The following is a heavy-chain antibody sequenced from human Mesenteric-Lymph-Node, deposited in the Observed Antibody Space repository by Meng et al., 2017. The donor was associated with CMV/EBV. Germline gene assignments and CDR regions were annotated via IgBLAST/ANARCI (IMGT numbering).Heavy chain of an antibody. D-gene: IGHD3-3*01. Sequence: SSYDMRWVSKDPGKGLEYVSAINSNGGSTYYADYVKGRFTISRDNSKNTLYLQMGSLRAEDMAVYYCARAYYDFWRGYYTDRSYFDYWGQGTLVTVSS. CDR3: ARAYYDFWRGYYTDRSYFDY. J-gene: IGHJ4*02. CDR1: SSYD. V-gene: IGHV3-64*02. CDR2: INSNGGST.